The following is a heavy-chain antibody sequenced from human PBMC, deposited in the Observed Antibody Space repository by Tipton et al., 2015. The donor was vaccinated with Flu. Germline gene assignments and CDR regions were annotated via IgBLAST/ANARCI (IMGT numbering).Heavy chain of an antibody. CDR3: AKDRSLLTDYYSGGMDV. D-gene: IGHD3-9*01. Sequence: SLRLSCAASGFTFDDYTMHWIRQAPGKGLEWVSGISWNSGSIGYADSVKGRFTISRDNAKKSLYLQMNSLRAEDSALYYCAKDRSLLTDYYSGGMDVWGQGTTGNVSS. J-gene: IGHJ6*02. CDR2: ISWNSGSI. CDR1: GFTFDDYT. V-gene: IGHV3-9*01.